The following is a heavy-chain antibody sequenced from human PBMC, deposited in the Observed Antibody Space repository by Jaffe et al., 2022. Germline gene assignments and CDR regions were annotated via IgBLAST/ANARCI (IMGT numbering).Heavy chain of an antibody. J-gene: IGHJ4*02. CDR2: IIDSGTGT. V-gene: IGHV3-23*01. D-gene: IGHD6-25*01. CDR1: GFTFSSYA. CDR3: AKIPAATWHAWGSVVFDS. Sequence: EVHLLESGGGLVQPGGSLKLSCAASGFTFSSYAMTWVRQAPGKGLEWVSTIIDSGTGTKYADSVKGRFTVSRDNSKSTLFLQMNSLGADDTAVYYCAKIPAATWHAWGSVVFDSWGQGTLVAVSS.